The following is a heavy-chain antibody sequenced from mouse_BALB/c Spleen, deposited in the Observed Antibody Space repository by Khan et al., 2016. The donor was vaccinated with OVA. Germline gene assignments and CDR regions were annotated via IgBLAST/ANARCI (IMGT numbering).Heavy chain of an antibody. CDR3: ARWNYRYDGYFDY. Sequence: EVQLQESGPSLVKPSQTLSLTCSVTGDSITSGYWNWIRKFPGNKLEYMGYINYSGSTYYNPSLKSRISITRDTSKNQYYLQLNSVTPEDTATYXCARWNYRYDGYFDYWGQGTTLTVSS. J-gene: IGHJ2*01. D-gene: IGHD2-14*01. V-gene: IGHV3-8*02. CDR2: INYSGST. CDR1: GDSITSGY.